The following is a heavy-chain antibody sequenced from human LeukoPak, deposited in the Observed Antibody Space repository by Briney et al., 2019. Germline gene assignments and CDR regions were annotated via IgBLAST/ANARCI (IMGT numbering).Heavy chain of an antibody. CDR3: AGVGGNYPFDY. V-gene: IGHV3-7*01. D-gene: IGHD1-7*01. CDR1: GFSFSSYW. J-gene: IGHJ4*02. Sequence: PGGSLRLSCAASGFSFSSYWMSWVRRAPGKGLEWVANIKQDGTKTYYVDSVKGRFTISRDNAKNSLYLQMNSLRAEDTAVYYCAGVGGNYPFDYWGQGALVTVSS. CDR2: IKQDGTKT.